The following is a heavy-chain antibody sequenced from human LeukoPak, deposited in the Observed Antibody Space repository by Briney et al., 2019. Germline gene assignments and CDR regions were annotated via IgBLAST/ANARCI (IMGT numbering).Heavy chain of an antibody. CDR1: GFTFSSYE. CDR2: ISSSGSTI. D-gene: IGHD3-10*01. CDR3: ARDVDPYGSGSYSDYYYYYYGMDV. Sequence: GGSLRLSCAASGFTFSSYEMNWVRQAPGKGLEWVSYISSSGSTIYYADSVKGRFTNSRDNAKNSLYLQMNSLRAEDTAVYYCARDVDPYGSGSYSDYYYYYYGMDVWGQGTTVTVSS. J-gene: IGHJ6*02. V-gene: IGHV3-48*03.